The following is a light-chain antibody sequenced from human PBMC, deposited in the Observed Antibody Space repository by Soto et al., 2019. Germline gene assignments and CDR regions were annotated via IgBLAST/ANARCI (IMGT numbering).Light chain of an antibody. CDR3: QQYGSSPT. J-gene: IGKJ4*01. CDR1: QSVSSY. Sequence: EIVSTQSPGTLSLSPGERATLSCRASQSVSSYLAWYQQKPGQAPRLLIYGASSRATGIPDRFSGSGSGTDFTLTISRLEPEDFAVYNCQQYGSSPTFGGGTKVDIK. V-gene: IGKV3-20*01. CDR2: GAS.